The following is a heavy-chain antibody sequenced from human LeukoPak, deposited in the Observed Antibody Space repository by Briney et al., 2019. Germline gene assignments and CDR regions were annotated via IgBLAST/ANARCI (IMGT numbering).Heavy chain of an antibody. J-gene: IGHJ3*02. CDR2: IYSGGST. CDR1: GFTVSSNY. CDR3: ARRNSSSWDRRAFDI. V-gene: IGHV3-53*01. D-gene: IGHD6-13*01. Sequence: QSGGSLRLSCAASGFTVSSNYMNWVRQAPGKGLEWVSLIYSGGSTYYADSVKGRSTISRDNSKNTLYLQMNSLRAEDTAVYYCARRNSSSWDRRAFDIWGQGTMVTVSS.